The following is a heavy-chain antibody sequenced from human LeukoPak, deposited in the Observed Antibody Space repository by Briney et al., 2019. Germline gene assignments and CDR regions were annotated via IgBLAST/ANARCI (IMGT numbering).Heavy chain of an antibody. D-gene: IGHD1-1*01. V-gene: IGHV3-53*01. CDR1: GFTVSSNY. J-gene: IGHJ4*02. CDR3: ANYLEHAEVIDY. CDR2: IYSGGST. Sequence: GGSLRLSCAASGFTVSSNYMSWVRQAPGKGLEWVSVIYSGGSTYYADSVKGRFTISRDNSKNTLYLQMNSLRAEDTAVYYCANYLEHAEVIDYWGQGTLVTVSS.